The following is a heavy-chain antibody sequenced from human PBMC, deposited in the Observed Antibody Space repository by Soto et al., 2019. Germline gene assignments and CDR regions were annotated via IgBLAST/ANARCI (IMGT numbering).Heavy chain of an antibody. D-gene: IGHD3-10*01. CDR2: INPGGGST. V-gene: IGHV1-46*01. J-gene: IGHJ5*02. Sequence: ASVKVSCKASGYSFTNYYMHWVRLAPGQGLEWMGIINPGGGSTNFAQKFQGRVSMTRDTSTSTVYMELSSLTSEDTAVYYCARDVANILRLRGLTRPDPWGQGTTVTVSS. CDR1: GYSFTNYY. CDR3: ARDVANILRLRGLTRPDP.